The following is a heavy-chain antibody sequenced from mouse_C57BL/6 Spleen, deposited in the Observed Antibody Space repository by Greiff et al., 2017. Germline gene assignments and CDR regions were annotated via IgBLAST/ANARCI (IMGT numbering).Heavy chain of an antibody. CDR2: INPSNGGT. V-gene: IGHV1-53*01. CDR3: ARSFITTVVAPDN. D-gene: IGHD1-1*01. CDR1: GYTFTSYW. Sequence: QVQLQQSGTELVKPGASVKLSCKASGYTFTSYWMHWVKQRPGQGLEWIGNINPSNGGTNYNEKFKSKATLTVDKSSSTAYMQLSSLTSEDSAVYYCARSFITTVVAPDNWGQGTTLTVSS. J-gene: IGHJ2*01.